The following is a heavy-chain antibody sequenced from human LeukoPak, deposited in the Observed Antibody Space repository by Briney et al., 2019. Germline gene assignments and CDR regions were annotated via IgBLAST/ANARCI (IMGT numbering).Heavy chain of an antibody. CDR1: GFTFSSYA. J-gene: IGHJ6*02. CDR3: AKDPLDYGDYGPLDYYYGMDV. D-gene: IGHD4-17*01. Sequence: PGGSLRLSCAASGFTFSSYAMSWVRQAPGKGLEWVSAISGGGGSTYYADSVKGRFTISRDNSKNTLYLQMNSLRAEDTAVYYCAKDPLDYGDYGPLDYYYGMDVWGQGTTVTVSS. V-gene: IGHV3-23*01. CDR2: ISGGGGST.